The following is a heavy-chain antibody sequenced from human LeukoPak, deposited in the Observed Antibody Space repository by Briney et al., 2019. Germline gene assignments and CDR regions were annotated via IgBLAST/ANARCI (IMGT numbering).Heavy chain of an antibody. V-gene: IGHV1-8*01. J-gene: IGHJ3*01. Sequence: ASVKVSCTASGYTFTSYDINWLRDPPGPGHGWVGWMDPKSCNTGYAQKFQGRVTMTRNTSISTAYMELSSLRSEDTAVYYCARGFYYGSGSYRVWGQGTMVTVSS. D-gene: IGHD3-10*01. CDR1: GYTFTSYD. CDR2: MDPKSCNT. CDR3: ARGFYYGSGSYRV.